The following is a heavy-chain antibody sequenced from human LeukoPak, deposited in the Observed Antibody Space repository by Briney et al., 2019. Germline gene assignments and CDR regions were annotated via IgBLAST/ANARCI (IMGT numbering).Heavy chain of an antibody. D-gene: IGHD2-15*01. Sequence: GGSLRLSCAASGFTFSSYAMSWVRQAPGKGLEWVSAISGSGGSTYYADSVKGRFTISRDNSKNTPYLQMNSLRAEDTAVYYCAKDLEIVVVVAASPFDYWGQGTLVTVSS. CDR2: ISGSGGST. CDR1: GFTFSSYA. CDR3: AKDLEIVVVVAASPFDY. V-gene: IGHV3-23*01. J-gene: IGHJ4*02.